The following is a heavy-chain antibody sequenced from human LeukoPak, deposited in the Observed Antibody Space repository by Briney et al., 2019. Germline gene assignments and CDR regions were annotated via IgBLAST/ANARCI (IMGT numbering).Heavy chain of an antibody. D-gene: IGHD3-9*01. CDR2: INPNSGGT. CDR3: ARESVLRYFDWLFLMDV. J-gene: IGHJ6*03. V-gene: IGHV1-2*02. Sequence: ASVKVSCKASGYTFTGYYMHWVRQAPGQGLEWMGWINPNSGGTNYAQKFQGRVTMTRDTSISTAYMERSRLRSDDTAVYYCARESVLRYFDWLFLMDVWGKGTTVTISS. CDR1: GYTFTGYY.